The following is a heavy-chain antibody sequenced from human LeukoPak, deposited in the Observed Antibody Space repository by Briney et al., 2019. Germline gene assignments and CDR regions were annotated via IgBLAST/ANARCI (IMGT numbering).Heavy chain of an antibody. V-gene: IGHV3-74*01. Sequence: GGSLRLSCAASGFTFSRYYMHWVRQAAGKGLVWVSRIHSDGSSTIYADFVKGRYTISRDNAKNTLYLQMNSLKGEDTAVYYCTRVFVGDEYSSSGYWGQGTLVTVSS. CDR1: GFTFSRYY. D-gene: IGHD6-13*01. J-gene: IGHJ4*02. CDR3: TRVFVGDEYSSSGY. CDR2: IHSDGSST.